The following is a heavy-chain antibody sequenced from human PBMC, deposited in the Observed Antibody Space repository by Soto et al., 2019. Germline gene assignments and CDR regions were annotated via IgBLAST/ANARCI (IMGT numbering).Heavy chain of an antibody. CDR1: GGSISSYY. Sequence: SETLSLTCTVSGGSISSYYWSWIRQPPGKGLEWIGYIYYSGSTNYNPSLKSRVTISVDTSKNQFSLKLTSVAAADTAVYYCARGGPPITIFGVVMSWFDPWGQGTLVTVSS. D-gene: IGHD3-3*01. V-gene: IGHV4-59*01. J-gene: IGHJ5*02. CDR2: IYYSGST. CDR3: ARGGPPITIFGVVMSWFDP.